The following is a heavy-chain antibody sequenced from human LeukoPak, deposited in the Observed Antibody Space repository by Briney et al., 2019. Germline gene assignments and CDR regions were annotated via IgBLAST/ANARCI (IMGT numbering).Heavy chain of an antibody. Sequence: GGSLRLSCAASGVTFSSYSMNWVRQAPGKGLEWASSISSSSSYIYYADSVKGRFTISRDNAKNSLYLQMNSLRAEDTAVYYCARDFGRAGITGTHVIDYWGQGTLVTVSS. CDR2: ISSSSSYI. CDR3: ARDFGRAGITGTHVIDY. V-gene: IGHV3-21*01. CDR1: GVTFSSYS. J-gene: IGHJ4*02. D-gene: IGHD1-7*01.